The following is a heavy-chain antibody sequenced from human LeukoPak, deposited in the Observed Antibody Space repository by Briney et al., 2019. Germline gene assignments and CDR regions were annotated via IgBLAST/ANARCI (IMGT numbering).Heavy chain of an antibody. CDR2: IYSSGST. Sequence: SETLSLTCTVSSDSISDYYWSWIRQPAGKGLEGLGRIYSSGSTKYNPSLKSRVTMSVDTSETPFSLKLRSVTAADTAVYYCARGPHYFDSWGQGILVTVSS. J-gene: IGHJ4*02. CDR3: ARGPHYFDS. CDR1: SDSISDYY. V-gene: IGHV4-4*07.